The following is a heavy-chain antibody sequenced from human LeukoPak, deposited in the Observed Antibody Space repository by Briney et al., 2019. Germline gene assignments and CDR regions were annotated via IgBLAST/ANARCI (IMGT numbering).Heavy chain of an antibody. J-gene: IGHJ4*02. Sequence: GASVKVSCKASGGTFSSYAISWMRQAPGQGLEWMGGIIPIFGTANYAQKFQGRVTITADESTSTAYMELSSLRSEDTAVYYCARDPGSGSYYFDYWGQGTLVTVSS. CDR1: GGTFSSYA. CDR2: IIPIFGTA. V-gene: IGHV1-69*13. CDR3: ARDPGSGSYYFDY. D-gene: IGHD3-10*01.